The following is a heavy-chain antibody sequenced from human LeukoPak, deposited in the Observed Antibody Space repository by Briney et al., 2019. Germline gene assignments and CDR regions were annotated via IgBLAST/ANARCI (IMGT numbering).Heavy chain of an antibody. CDR1: GFTFGDYA. CDR3: AKDDHLTTVTTWLDY. D-gene: IGHD4-11*01. V-gene: IGHV3-49*03. J-gene: IGHJ4*02. CDR2: IRSKAYGGTT. Sequence: GGSLRLSCTASGFTFGDYAMSWFRQAPGKGLEWVGFIRSKAYGGTTEYAASVKGRFTISRDDSKSIAYLQMNSLKTEDTAVYYCAKDDHLTTVTTWLDYWGQGTLVTVSS.